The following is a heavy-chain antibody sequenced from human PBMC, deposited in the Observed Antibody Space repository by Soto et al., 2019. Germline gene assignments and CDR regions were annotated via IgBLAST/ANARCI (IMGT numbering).Heavy chain of an antibody. CDR1: GFTFGSHA. V-gene: IGHV3-23*01. Sequence: QPGGSLRLSCTVSGFTFGSHAMSWVRQAPGKGLECVSGSSGSGGTTFYADSVKVRFTISRDNSKKTLYLQMNSLRAEDTAVYYCAKTPYDFWSSGQYLFDHWGQGTLVTVSS. CDR3: AKTPYDFWSSGQYLFDH. J-gene: IGHJ4*02. CDR2: SSGSGGTT. D-gene: IGHD3-3*01.